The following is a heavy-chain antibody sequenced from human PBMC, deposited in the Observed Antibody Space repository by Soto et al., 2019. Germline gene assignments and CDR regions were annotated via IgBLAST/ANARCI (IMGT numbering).Heavy chain of an antibody. CDR3: AKVKDGGASFDI. V-gene: IGHV4-59*02. D-gene: IGHD3-16*01. J-gene: IGHJ3*02. Sequence: QLQESGPGLIKPSETLSLTCIASGVSVISYYWSWIRQSPERGLDWIGYIFYTGKTNYNPSLKSRVSMLLDTSKNQLALKLSSVTAADSAIYYCAKVKDGGASFDIWGQGTKVTVSS. CDR1: GVSVISYY. CDR2: IFYTGKT.